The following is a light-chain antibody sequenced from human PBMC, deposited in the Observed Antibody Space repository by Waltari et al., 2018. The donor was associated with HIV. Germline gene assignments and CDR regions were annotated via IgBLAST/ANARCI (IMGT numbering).Light chain of an antibody. V-gene: IGLV2-14*03. CDR1: SDDLGGY. Sequence: QSALTQPASVSGPPGQSITISCTGASDDLGGYVSWYQQYTGKAPKLLIFDVTKRPSGVSDRFSGSKSANTASLTISGLQAEDEADYFCSSYMSTNRLFGGGTRLTVL. CDR2: DVT. J-gene: IGLJ2*01. CDR3: SSYMSTNRL.